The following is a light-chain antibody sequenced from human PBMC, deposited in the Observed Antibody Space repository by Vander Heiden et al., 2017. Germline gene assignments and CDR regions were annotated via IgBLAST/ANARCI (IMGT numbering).Light chain of an antibody. V-gene: IGLV1-47*02. CDR1: STHIGSNY. CDR2: SKE. Sequence: QSVLTQPPSASGTPGQRVTISCSGSSTHIGSNYVYWYQQLPGTAPKLLIYSKEQRPSGVPDRLSGSKSGTSASLAISGLRSEDEADYYCAAWDDSLSGRVFGGGTKLTVL. J-gene: IGLJ3*02. CDR3: AAWDDSLSGRV.